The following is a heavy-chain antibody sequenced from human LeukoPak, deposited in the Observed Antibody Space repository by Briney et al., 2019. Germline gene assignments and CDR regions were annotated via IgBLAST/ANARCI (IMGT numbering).Heavy chain of an antibody. CDR2: IYTSGST. Sequence: SETLSLTCTVSGGSISSYYWSWIRQPAGKGLEWIGRIYTSGSTNYNPPLKSRVTMSVDTSKNQFSLKLSSVTAADTAVYYCAGFYDYEWFDPWGQGTLVTVSS. CDR3: AGFYDYEWFDP. J-gene: IGHJ5*02. CDR1: GGSISSYY. V-gene: IGHV4-4*07. D-gene: IGHD3-16*01.